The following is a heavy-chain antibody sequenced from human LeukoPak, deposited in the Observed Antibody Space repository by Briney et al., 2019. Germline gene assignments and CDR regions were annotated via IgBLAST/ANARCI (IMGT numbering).Heavy chain of an antibody. CDR1: GGSISNYY. J-gene: IGHJ4*02. CDR2: IYYSGST. V-gene: IGHV4-59*08. Sequence: SETLSLTCTVSGGSISNYYWSWIRQPPGKGLEWIGYIYYSGSTKYNPSLKSRVTISVDTSKNQFSLKLSSVTAADTAVYYCARASYYYGSGSYYNAYYFDYWGQGTLVTVSS. CDR3: ARASYYYGSGSYYNAYYFDY. D-gene: IGHD3-10*01.